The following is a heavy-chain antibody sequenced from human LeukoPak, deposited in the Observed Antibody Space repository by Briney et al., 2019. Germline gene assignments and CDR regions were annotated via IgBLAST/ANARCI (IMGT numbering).Heavy chain of an antibody. Sequence: HPGRSLRLSCAASGITFSSYAMHWVRQAPGKGLEWVAIISSDGSNRYYADSVKGRFTISRDNSKNTLYLQMNSLRVEDTAVYYCARAPYFATKKGYDISPGLSYWGQGTLVTVSS. D-gene: IGHD3-9*01. CDR3: ARAPYFATKKGYDISPGLSY. CDR2: ISSDGSNR. CDR1: GITFSSYA. J-gene: IGHJ4*02. V-gene: IGHV3-30*04.